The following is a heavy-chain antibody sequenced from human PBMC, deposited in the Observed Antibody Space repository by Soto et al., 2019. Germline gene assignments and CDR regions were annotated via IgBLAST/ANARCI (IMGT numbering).Heavy chain of an antibody. CDR2: IWYDGSEK. Sequence: QVQLVESGGGVVQPGRSLRLSCEGSGFTFRNHGMHWVRQAPGKGLEWLAVIWYDGSEKYYADSVRGRFFVSRDNAKNTLYLQMTSRTGEDTALYYCARWSDKKVVDPCGQGTAVTVSS. V-gene: IGHV3-33*01. CDR1: GFTFRNHG. J-gene: IGHJ5*02. D-gene: IGHD1-26*01. CDR3: ARWSDKKVVDP.